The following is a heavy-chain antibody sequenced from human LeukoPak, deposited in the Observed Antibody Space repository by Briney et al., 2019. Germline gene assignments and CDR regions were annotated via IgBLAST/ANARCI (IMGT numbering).Heavy chain of an antibody. CDR2: VSSNGGST. V-gene: IGHV3-64*01. CDR3: AAGATISFFDY. Sequence: GGSLRLSCAASGFTFSSYAMHWVRQAPGKGLEYVSAVSSNGGSTYYANSVKGRFTISRDNSKNTLYLQMGSLRAEDMAVCYCAAGATISFFDYWGQGTLVTVSS. CDR1: GFTFSSYA. D-gene: IGHD1-26*01. J-gene: IGHJ4*02.